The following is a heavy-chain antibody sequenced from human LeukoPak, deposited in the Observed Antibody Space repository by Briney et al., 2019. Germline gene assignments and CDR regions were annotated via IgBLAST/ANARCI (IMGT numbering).Heavy chain of an antibody. Sequence: PGGSLRLSCAASGFTFSSYVMHWVRQAPGKGLEWVAVISYDGTNKFYADSVKGRFTISRDNSKNTLYLQMNSLRAEDTALYYCARGATMVRGVIISPHSLDYWGQGTLVTVSS. D-gene: IGHD3-10*01. CDR1: GFTFSSYV. CDR2: ISYDGTNK. J-gene: IGHJ4*02. V-gene: IGHV3-30*04. CDR3: ARGATMVRGVIISPHSLDY.